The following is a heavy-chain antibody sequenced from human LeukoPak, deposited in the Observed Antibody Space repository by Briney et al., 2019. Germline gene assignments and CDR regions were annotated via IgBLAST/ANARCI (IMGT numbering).Heavy chain of an antibody. Sequence: PGGSLRLSCAASGFTFSSYAMSWVRQAPGKGLEWVSAISGSGGSTYYADSVKGRFTISRDNSKNTLYLQMNSLRAEDTAVYYCAKAMVRGVIITGRFDYWGQGTLVTVSS. J-gene: IGHJ4*02. CDR1: GFTFSSYA. CDR2: ISGSGGST. CDR3: AKAMVRGVIITGRFDY. D-gene: IGHD3-10*01. V-gene: IGHV3-23*01.